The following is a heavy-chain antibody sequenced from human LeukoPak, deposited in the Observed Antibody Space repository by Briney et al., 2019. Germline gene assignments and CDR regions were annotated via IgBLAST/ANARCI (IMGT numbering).Heavy chain of an antibody. V-gene: IGHV4-31*11. CDR1: GGSISSGNW. D-gene: IGHD3-22*01. Sequence: PSGTLSLTCAVSGGSISSGNWWSWVRQHPGKGLEWIGYIYYSGSTYYNPSLKSRVTISVDTSKNQFSLKLSSVTAADTAVYYCASFFTYYYDSSGFLWGQGTLVTVSS. CDR3: ASFFTYYYDSSGFL. J-gene: IGHJ4*02. CDR2: IYYSGST.